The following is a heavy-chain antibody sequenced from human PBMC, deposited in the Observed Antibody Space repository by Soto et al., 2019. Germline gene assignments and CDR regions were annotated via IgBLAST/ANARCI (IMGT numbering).Heavy chain of an antibody. CDR1: GYSVPSNMAA. V-gene: IGHV6-1*01. D-gene: IGHD6-13*01. J-gene: IGHJ4*02. Sequence: SQTLSLTCVISGYSVPSNMAAWNCVRQSPSRGLEWLGRTYYRSKWKNDYALSVNSRITINPDTSKNQFSLQLNSVTPEDTAVYYCVRGVDSSFDYWGQGTMVTVSS. CDR2: TYYRSKWKN. CDR3: VRGVDSSFDY.